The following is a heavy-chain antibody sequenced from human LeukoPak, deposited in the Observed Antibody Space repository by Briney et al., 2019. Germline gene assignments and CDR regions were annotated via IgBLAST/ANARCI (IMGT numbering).Heavy chain of an antibody. CDR3: ARVPYSNYYYYYMDV. CDR2: IYYSGST. Sequence: SETLSLTCTVSGGSISSYYWSWIRQPPGKGLEWIGYIYYSGSTNYNPSLKSRVTISVDTSKNQFSLKLSSVTAADTAVYYCARVPYSNYYYYYMDVWGKGTTVTVSS. D-gene: IGHD4-11*01. J-gene: IGHJ6*03. V-gene: IGHV4-59*01. CDR1: GGSISSYY.